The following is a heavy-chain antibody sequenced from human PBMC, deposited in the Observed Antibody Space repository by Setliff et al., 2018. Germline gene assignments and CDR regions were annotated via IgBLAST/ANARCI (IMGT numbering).Heavy chain of an antibody. CDR2: IYHSGST. J-gene: IGHJ3*02. CDR1: GYSISSGYY. Sequence: SETLSLTCTVSGYSISSGYYWGWIRQPQGKGLEWIGSIYHSGSTYYNPSLKSLVTISVDTSKTQFSLKLSSVTAADTAVYFCARSEMATTSFDIWGQGTMVTVSS. V-gene: IGHV4-38-2*02. CDR3: ARSEMATTSFDI. D-gene: IGHD1-1*01.